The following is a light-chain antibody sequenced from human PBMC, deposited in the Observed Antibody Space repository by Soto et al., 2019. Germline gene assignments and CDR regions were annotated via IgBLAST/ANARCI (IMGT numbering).Light chain of an antibody. Sequence: EIVMTQSPATLSVSPGERATLSCRASRSVSIDLAWYQQKPGQAPRLLIYGASTRATGIPDRFSGSGSETDFTLTISSLEPEDFAVYYCQQLNNWPLTFGGGTKVDI. J-gene: IGKJ4*01. V-gene: IGKV3D-15*01. CDR3: QQLNNWPLT. CDR1: RSVSID. CDR2: GAS.